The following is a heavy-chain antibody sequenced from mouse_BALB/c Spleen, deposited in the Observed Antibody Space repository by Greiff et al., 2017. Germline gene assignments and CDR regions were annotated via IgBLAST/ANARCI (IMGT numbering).Heavy chain of an antibody. CDR1: GYTFTSYY. CDR3: TRRGSYYGNPDY. V-gene: IGHV1S81*02. Sequence: QVHVKQSGAELVKPGASVKLSCKASGYTFTSYYMYWVKQRPGQGLEWIGEINPSNGGTNFNEKFKSKATLTVDKSSSTAYMQLSSLTSEDSAVYYCTRRGSYYGNPDYWGQGTTLTVSS. J-gene: IGHJ2*01. CDR2: INPSNGGT. D-gene: IGHD2-10*01.